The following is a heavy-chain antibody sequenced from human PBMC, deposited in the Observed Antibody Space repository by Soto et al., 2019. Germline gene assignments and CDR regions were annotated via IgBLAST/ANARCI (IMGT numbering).Heavy chain of an antibody. CDR1: GGSISSGGYY. V-gene: IGHV4-31*03. D-gene: IGHD3-10*01. CDR2: IYYSGST. CDR3: AKNTVLLWFGELSPNWFDP. J-gene: IGHJ5*02. Sequence: QVQLQESGPGLVKPSQTLSLTCTVSGGSISSGGYYWSWIRQHPGKGLEWIGYIYYSGSTYYNPSLKRRYTISVDTSKNQFSLKLSSVTAADTAVYYCAKNTVLLWFGELSPNWFDPWGQGTLVTVS.